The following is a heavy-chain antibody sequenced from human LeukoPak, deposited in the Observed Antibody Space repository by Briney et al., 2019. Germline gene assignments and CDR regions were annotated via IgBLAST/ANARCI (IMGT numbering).Heavy chain of an antibody. V-gene: IGHV4-4*09. CDR1: GGSISSYY. Sequence: PSETLSLTCTVSGGSISSYYWSWIRQPPGKGLEWIGYIYTSGSTNYSPSLKSRVTISVDTSKNQFSLKLSSVTAADTAVYYCATTMVRGAFDAFDIWGQGTMVTVSS. D-gene: IGHD3-10*01. CDR3: ATTMVRGAFDAFDI. CDR2: IYTSGST. J-gene: IGHJ3*02.